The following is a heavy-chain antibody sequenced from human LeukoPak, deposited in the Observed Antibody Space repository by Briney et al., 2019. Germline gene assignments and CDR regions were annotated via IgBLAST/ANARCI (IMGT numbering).Heavy chain of an antibody. D-gene: IGHD3-22*01. CDR3: AKGSDSSGYYTWIDY. CDR2: ISGSGDSA. Sequence: GGSLRLSCAASGFTFSSYAMSWVRQAPGKGLEWVSTISGSGDSAYYADSVKGRFTISRDNSKNTLYLQMNSLRAEDTAVYYCAKGSDSSGYYTWIDYWGQGTLVTVSS. CDR1: GFTFSSYA. V-gene: IGHV3-23*01. J-gene: IGHJ4*02.